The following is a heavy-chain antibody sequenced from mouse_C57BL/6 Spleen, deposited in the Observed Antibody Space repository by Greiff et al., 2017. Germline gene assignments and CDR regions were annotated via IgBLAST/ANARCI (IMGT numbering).Heavy chain of an antibody. D-gene: IGHD2-10*02. CDR1: GFTFSDYG. V-gene: IGHV5-17*01. CDR3: ARLYGNYEDY. CDR2: ISSGSSTI. Sequence: EVQLVESGGGLAKPGGSLKLSCAASGFTFSDYGMHWVRQAPEKGLEWVAYISSGSSTIYYADTVKGRFTISRDNAKNTLFLQRTSLRSEDTAMYYCARLYGNYEDYGGQGATLTVSS. J-gene: IGHJ2*01.